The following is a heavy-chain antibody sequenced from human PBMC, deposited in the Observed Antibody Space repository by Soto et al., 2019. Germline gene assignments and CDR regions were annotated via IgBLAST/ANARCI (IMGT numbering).Heavy chain of an antibody. D-gene: IGHD1-26*01. CDR3: AREGFSGSYYAY. CDR2: IIPIFQTA. CDR1: GDTFSNYP. J-gene: IGHJ4*02. V-gene: IGHV1-69*13. Sequence: SVKVSCKASGDTFSNYPISWVRQAPGQGLEWMGGIIPIFQTASYAPKFHGRVTITADESTSTAYVELSSLRSDDTALYYCAREGFSGSYYAYWGQGTLVTVSS.